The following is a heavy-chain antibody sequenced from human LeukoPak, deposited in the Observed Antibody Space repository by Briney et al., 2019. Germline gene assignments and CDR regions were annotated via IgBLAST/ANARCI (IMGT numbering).Heavy chain of an antibody. J-gene: IGHJ6*02. CDR3: ARDVDIVATPYGMDV. Sequence: ASVKVSCKASGYTFTSYYMHWVRQAPGQGLEWMGIINPSGGSTSYAQKFQGRVTMTRDTPISTAYMELSRLRSDDTAVYYCARDVDIVATPYGMDVWGQGTTVTVSS. V-gene: IGHV1-46*01. CDR1: GYTFTSYY. D-gene: IGHD5-12*01. CDR2: INPSGGST.